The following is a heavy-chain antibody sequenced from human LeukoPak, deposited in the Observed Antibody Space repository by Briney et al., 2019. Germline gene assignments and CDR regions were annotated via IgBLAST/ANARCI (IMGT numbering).Heavy chain of an antibody. V-gene: IGHV3-7*01. Sequence: GGSLRLSCAASGFTFSSYGMSWVRQAPGKGLEWVANIKTDGSQTYYVDSVKGRFNISRDNAKNSLYLQMNSLTVDDTATYYCARGLLEWLRLETYYFDYWGQGSQVTVSS. CDR1: GFTFSSYG. J-gene: IGHJ4*02. CDR3: ARGLLEWLRLETYYFDY. D-gene: IGHD3-3*01. CDR2: IKTDGSQT.